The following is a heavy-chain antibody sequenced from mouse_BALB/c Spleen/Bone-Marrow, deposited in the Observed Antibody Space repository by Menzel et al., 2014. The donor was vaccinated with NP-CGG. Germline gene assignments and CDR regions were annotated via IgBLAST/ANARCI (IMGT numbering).Heavy chain of an antibody. CDR3: ARHGITRLLDY. J-gene: IGHJ2*01. D-gene: IGHD2-4*01. Sequence: EVQVVESGGGLVKPGGSLKLSCAASGFTFSSYAMSWVRQTPEKRLEWVATIGSGGSYTYYPDSVKGRFTISRDNAKNTLYLQMSSLRSEDTAMYYCARHGITRLLDYWGQGTTLTVSS. V-gene: IGHV5-9-3*01. CDR2: IGSGGSYT. CDR1: GFTFSSYA.